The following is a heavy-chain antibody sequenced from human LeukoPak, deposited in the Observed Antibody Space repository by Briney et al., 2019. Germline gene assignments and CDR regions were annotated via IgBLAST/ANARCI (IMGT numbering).Heavy chain of an antibody. D-gene: IGHD1-1*01. J-gene: IGHJ6*03. CDR1: GFTFSSFD. CDR3: ARGPPRGKYYYMDV. CDR2: IGTASDT. Sequence: GGSLRLSCAASGFTFSSFDMHWVRQPAGQGLEWVSTIGTASDTYYPGFVEGRFTLSRDNSKNTLYLQMNSLTAGDTAVYYCARGPPRGKYYYMDVWGKGTTVTVSS. V-gene: IGHV3-13*01.